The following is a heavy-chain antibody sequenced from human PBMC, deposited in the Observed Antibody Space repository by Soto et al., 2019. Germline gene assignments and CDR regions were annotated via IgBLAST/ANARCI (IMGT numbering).Heavy chain of an antibody. CDR3: ARQPIFKYFEWSLDY. Sequence: LGESLKISCKGSGYSFTSYWIGWVRQMPGKGLEWMGIINPGDSETRYSPSFQGQVTFSADKSLSTAYLQWGSLKASDTAIYYCARQPIFKYFEWSLDYWSQGTLVTVSS. CDR1: GYSFTSYW. J-gene: IGHJ4*02. D-gene: IGHD3-9*01. CDR2: INPGDSET. V-gene: IGHV5-51*01.